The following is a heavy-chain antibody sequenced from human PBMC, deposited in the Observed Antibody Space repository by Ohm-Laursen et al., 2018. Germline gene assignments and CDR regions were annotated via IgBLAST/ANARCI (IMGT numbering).Heavy chain of an antibody. CDR2: VSYDGRNK. CDR1: GFTFSNYG. V-gene: IGHV3-30*03. Sequence: LSLTCAASGFTFSNYGMHWVRQAPGKGLEWVAVVSYDGRNKNYADSVKGRFTISRDNAKNSLYLQMNSLRAEDTAVYYCARVSSSFIVVPYYFDYWGQGTLVTVSS. CDR3: ARVSSSFIVVPYYFDY. J-gene: IGHJ4*02. D-gene: IGHD1-26*01.